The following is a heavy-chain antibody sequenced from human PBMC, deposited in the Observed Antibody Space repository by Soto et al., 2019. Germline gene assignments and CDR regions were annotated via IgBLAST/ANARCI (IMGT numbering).Heavy chain of an antibody. V-gene: IGHV3-30*18. CDR3: AKCTRGRGLRWGYYYYGMDV. J-gene: IGHJ6*02. CDR2: ISYDGSNK. D-gene: IGHD3-16*01. CDR1: GFTFSSYG. Sequence: GGSLRLSCAASGFTFSSYGMHWVRQAPGKGLEWVAVISYDGSNKYYADSVKGRFTISRDNSKNTLYLQMNSLRAEETAVYYCAKCTRGRGLRWGYYYYGMDVWGQGTTVTVSS.